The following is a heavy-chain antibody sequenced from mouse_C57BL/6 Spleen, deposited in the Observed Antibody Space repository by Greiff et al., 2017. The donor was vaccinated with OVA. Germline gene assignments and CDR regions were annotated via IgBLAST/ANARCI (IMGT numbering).Heavy chain of an antibody. CDR1: GFSLTSYG. CDR2: IWRGGST. J-gene: IGHJ4*01. D-gene: IGHD2-2*01. Sequence: VKLVESGPGLVQPSQSLSITCTVSGFSLTSYGVHWVRQSPGKGLEWLGVIWRGGSTDYNAAFMSKLSITKDNSKSQVFFKMNSLQADDAAIYYCAKGGLRNAMDYWGQGTSVTVSS. CDR3: AKGGLRNAMDY. V-gene: IGHV2-5*01.